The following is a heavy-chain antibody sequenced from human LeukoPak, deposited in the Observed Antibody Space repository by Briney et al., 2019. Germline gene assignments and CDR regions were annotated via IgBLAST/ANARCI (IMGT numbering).Heavy chain of an antibody. CDR2: ISWASGGI. V-gene: IGHV3-9*01. CDR3: AKDGAAAPGFYYGMDV. Sequence: GRSLRLSCAASGFTFDDYAMHWVRQAPGKGLEWVSGISWASGGIGYADSVKGRFTISRDNAKNSLYLQMNSLRAEDTALYYCAKDGAAAPGFYYGMDVWGQGTTVTVSS. D-gene: IGHD2-2*01. CDR1: GFTFDDYA. J-gene: IGHJ6*02.